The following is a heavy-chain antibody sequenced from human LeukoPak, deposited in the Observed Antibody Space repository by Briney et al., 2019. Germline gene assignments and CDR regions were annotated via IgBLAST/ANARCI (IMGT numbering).Heavy chain of an antibody. CDR3: ARDRVGLVVWDY. V-gene: IGHV1-18*01. CDR2: ISAYNGNT. J-gene: IGHJ4*02. D-gene: IGHD2-15*01. CDR1: GYTFTSYG. Sequence: ASVKVSCEASGYTFTSYGISWVRQAPGQGLEWMGWISAYNGNTNYAQKLQGRVTMTTDTSTSTAYMELRSLRSDDTAVYYCARDRVGLVVWDYWGQGTLVTVSS.